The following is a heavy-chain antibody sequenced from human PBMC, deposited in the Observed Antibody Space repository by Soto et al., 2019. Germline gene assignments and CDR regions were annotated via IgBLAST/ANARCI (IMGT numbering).Heavy chain of an antibody. CDR3: ARDLALGGEYYYYGMDV. Sequence: PGGSLRLSCAASGFTFSSYAMHWVRQAPGKGLEWVAVISYDGSNKYYADSVKGRFTISRDNSKNTLYLQMNSLRAEDTAVYYCARDLALGGEYYYYGMDVWGQGTTVTVSS. J-gene: IGHJ6*02. CDR2: ISYDGSNK. CDR1: GFTFSSYA. V-gene: IGHV3-30-3*01. D-gene: IGHD2-21*01.